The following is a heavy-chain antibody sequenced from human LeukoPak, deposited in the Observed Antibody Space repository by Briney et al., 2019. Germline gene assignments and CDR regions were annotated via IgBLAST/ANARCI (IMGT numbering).Heavy chain of an antibody. D-gene: IGHD3-16*02. CDR2: ISWNSGSI. Sequence: QTGGSLRLSCAASGFSFDDYAMHWVRQAPGKGLEWVSGISWNSGSIGYADSVKGRVTISRDNSKNTLYLQMNSLRAEDTAVYYCAKAGLRLGELSSYFDYWGQGTLATVSS. J-gene: IGHJ4*02. CDR1: GFSFDDYA. CDR3: AKAGLRLGELSSYFDY. V-gene: IGHV3-9*01.